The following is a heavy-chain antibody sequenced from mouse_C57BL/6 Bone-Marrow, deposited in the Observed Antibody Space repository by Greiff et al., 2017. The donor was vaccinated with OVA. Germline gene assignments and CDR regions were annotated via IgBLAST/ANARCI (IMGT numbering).Heavy chain of an antibody. J-gene: IGHJ4*01. V-gene: IGHV5-16*01. D-gene: IGHD2-12*01. Sequence: EVQLVESEGGLVQPGSSMKLSCTASGFTFSDYYMAWVRQVPEKGLEWVANINYDGSSTYYLDSLKSRFIISRDNAKNILYLQMSSLKSEDTATYYWERERYDVGKDYWGQGTSVTVAS. CDR2: INYDGSST. CDR3: ERERYDVGKDY. CDR1: GFTFSDYY.